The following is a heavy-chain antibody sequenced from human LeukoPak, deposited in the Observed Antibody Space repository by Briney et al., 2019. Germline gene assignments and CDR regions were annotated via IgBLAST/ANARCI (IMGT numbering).Heavy chain of an antibody. J-gene: IGHJ4*02. Sequence: PSETLSLTCAVYGGSFSGYYWSWIRQPPGKGLEWIGEINHSGSTNYNPSLKSRVTISVDTSKNQFSLKLNSVTAADTAVYYCARVRYCSTNRCYDREFDNWGQGTLVTVSP. CDR2: INHSGST. CDR1: GGSFSGYY. V-gene: IGHV4-34*01. CDR3: ARVRYCSTNRCYDREFDN. D-gene: IGHD2-2*01.